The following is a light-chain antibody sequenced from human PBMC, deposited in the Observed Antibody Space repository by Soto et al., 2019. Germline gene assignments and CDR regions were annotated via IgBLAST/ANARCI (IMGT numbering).Light chain of an antibody. CDR2: EVN. V-gene: IGLV2-14*01. CDR1: NSDVGAYNY. Sequence: QSVLTQPASVSGSPGQSITISCTGSNSDVGAYNYVSWYQQHPGKAPKLIIYEVNNRPSGVSYRFSGSKSGNTASLTISGPQAEDEADYYCASYTVSHTRVFGGGTKLTVL. J-gene: IGLJ3*02. CDR3: ASYTVSHTRV.